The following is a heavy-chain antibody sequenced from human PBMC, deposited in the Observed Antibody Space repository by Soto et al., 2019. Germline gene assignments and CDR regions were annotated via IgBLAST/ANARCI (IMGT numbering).Heavy chain of an antibody. Sequence: ETLSLTCTVSGDSISTYYWSWIRQPPWKGLEWIGYIYYRGGTSYNPSLQSRVTISVDTSKNQFSLKLNSVTAADTAVYYCARDRRDGWIFDYWGQGSLVTVSS. V-gene: IGHV4-59*12. D-gene: IGHD5-12*01. CDR3: ARDRRDGWIFDY. CDR2: IYYRGGT. J-gene: IGHJ4*02. CDR1: GDSISTYY.